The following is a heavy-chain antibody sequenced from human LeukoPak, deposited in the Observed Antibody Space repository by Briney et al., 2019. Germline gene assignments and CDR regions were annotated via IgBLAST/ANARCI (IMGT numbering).Heavy chain of an antibody. D-gene: IGHD3-22*01. V-gene: IGHV4-34*01. CDR1: GGSFSGYY. J-gene: IGHJ3*02. CDR3: ARGNDSSVWIIAFDI. CDR2: INRSGST. Sequence: PSETLSLTCAVYGGSFSGYYWSWIRQPPGKGLEWIGEINRSGSTNYNPSLKSRVTISVDTSKNQFSLKLSSVTAADTAVYYCARGNDSSVWIIAFDIWGQGTMVTVSS.